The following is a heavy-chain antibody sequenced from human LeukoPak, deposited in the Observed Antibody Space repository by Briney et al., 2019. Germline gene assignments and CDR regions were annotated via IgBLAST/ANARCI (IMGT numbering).Heavy chain of an antibody. Sequence: ASVKVSCKASGYTFTGYYMHWVRQAPGQGLEWMGWINPNSGGTNYAQKFQGRVTMTRDTSISTAYMKLSRLRSDDTAVYYCARDISSSSHWFDPWGQGTLVTVSS. J-gene: IGHJ5*02. D-gene: IGHD6-6*01. CDR2: INPNSGGT. V-gene: IGHV1-2*02. CDR1: GYTFTGYY. CDR3: ARDISSSSHWFDP.